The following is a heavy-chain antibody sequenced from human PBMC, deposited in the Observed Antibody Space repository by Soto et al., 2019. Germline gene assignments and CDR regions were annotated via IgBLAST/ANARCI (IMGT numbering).Heavy chain of an antibody. J-gene: IGHJ4*02. V-gene: IGHV4-31*03. D-gene: IGHD1-26*01. CDR1: GGSIYTGGFY. Sequence: QVQLQESGPGLVKPSQTLSLTCTVSGGSIYTGGFYWSWIRQLPGKGLEWLGYIYYTGSTQYTPSLKSRLTISTDTSDNQFSLRLNSVTAADTAVYYCATSLVTSRTRVDYWGQGTLVTVSS. CDR3: ATSLVTSRTRVDY. CDR2: IYYTGST.